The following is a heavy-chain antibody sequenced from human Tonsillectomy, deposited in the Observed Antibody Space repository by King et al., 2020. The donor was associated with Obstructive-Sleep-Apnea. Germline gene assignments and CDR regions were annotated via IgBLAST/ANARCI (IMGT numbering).Heavy chain of an antibody. V-gene: IGHV1-46*01. Sequence: QLVQSGAEVRKPGASVKVSCKTSGYTFSSYYMNWVRQAPGQRLEWMGMNNPSGCETRYTQKFKGRMTMTRDTSTSTVYMELSSLKSEDTAVYYCARGSTVANRAISYWGQGTLVTVSS. D-gene: IGHD4-17*01. CDR2: NNPSGCET. CDR1: GYTFSSYY. CDR3: ARGSTVANRAISY. J-gene: IGHJ4*02.